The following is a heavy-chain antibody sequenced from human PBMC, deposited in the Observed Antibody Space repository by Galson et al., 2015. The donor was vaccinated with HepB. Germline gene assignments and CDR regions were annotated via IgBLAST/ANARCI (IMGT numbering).Heavy chain of an antibody. CDR2: INPDNGNT. D-gene: IGHD3-10*01. Sequence: SVKVSCKASGYTFNTYGIPYVRQAPGQGLEWVGWINPDNGNTKYAQKLQGRVTMTTDTSTSTAYMELRSLRSDDTAVYYCARGPWFGELTGILVLQLWGQGTLVTVSS. CDR1: GYTFNTYG. CDR3: ARGPWFGELTGILVLQL. J-gene: IGHJ1*01. V-gene: IGHV1-18*04.